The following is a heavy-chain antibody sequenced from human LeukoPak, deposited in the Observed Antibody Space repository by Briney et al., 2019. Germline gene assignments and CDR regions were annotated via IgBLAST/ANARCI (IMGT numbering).Heavy chain of an antibody. CDR2: IYPGDSET. D-gene: IGHD4-17*01. CDR1: GYSFSSYW. J-gene: IGHJ4*02. CDR3: ARPGRATVTRLDY. Sequence: TGESLKISCEGSGYSFSSYWIGWVRQMPGKGLEWMGIIYPGDSETRYSPSFQGQVTISADKSISTAFLQWSSLKASDTAMYYCARPGRATVTRLDYWGQGTLVTVTS. V-gene: IGHV5-51*01.